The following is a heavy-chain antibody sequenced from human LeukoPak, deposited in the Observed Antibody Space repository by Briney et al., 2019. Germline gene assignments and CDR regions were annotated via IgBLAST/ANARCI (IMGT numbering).Heavy chain of an antibody. V-gene: IGHV3-21*01. CDR2: ITSSSTYI. CDR3: SRGRETSSWRYYCMDV. D-gene: IGHD6-13*01. J-gene: IGHJ6*03. Sequence: GGSLRLSCAVSGFTFSDYSMNWVRQAPGKGLEWVSSITSSSTYIYYADSVKGRFTISRDNAESSLFLHMSSLRAEDTAVYYCSRGRETSSWRYYCMDVWGKGTTVTVSS. CDR1: GFTFSDYS.